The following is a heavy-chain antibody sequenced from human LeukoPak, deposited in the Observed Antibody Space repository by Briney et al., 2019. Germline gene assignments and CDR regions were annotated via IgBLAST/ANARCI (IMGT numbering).Heavy chain of an antibody. D-gene: IGHD3-3*01. CDR2: ISGSGGST. CDR3: ARRYDFWSGYYPTNWFDP. Sequence: GGSLRLSCAASGFTFSSYSMGWVRQAPGKELEWVSAISGSGGSTYYADSVKGRFTISRDNSKNTLYLQMNSLRAEDTAVYYCARRYDFWSGYYPTNWFDPWGQGTLVTVFS. CDR1: GFTFSSYS. V-gene: IGHV3-23*01. J-gene: IGHJ5*02.